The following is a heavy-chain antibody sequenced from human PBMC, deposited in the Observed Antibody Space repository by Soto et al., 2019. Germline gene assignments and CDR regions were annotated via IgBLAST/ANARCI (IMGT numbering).Heavy chain of an antibody. CDR3: ARGTLYYYDSSGYYPMGDY. CDR2: ISYDGSNK. J-gene: IGHJ4*02. Sequence: GGSPRLSCAASGFTFSSYAMHWVRQAPGKGLEWVAVISYDGSNKYYADSVKGRFTISRDNSKNTLYLQMNSLRAEDTAVYYCARGTLYYYDSSGYYPMGDYWGQGTLVTVSS. CDR1: GFTFSSYA. V-gene: IGHV3-30-3*01. D-gene: IGHD3-22*01.